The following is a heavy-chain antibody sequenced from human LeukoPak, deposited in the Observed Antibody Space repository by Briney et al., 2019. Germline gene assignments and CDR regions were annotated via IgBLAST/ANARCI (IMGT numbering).Heavy chain of an antibody. J-gene: IGHJ5*02. CDR3: ARGSTRYEA. D-gene: IGHD2-2*01. CDR2: IYGSGST. CDR1: GASIRSHY. Sequence: PETLSLTCTVSGASIRSHYWSWIRQPPGKGLEWIGYIYGSGSTDYNPSLKSRVTISIDTSKNQLYLKVTSVTAADTAVYYCARGSTRYEAWGQGTLVTVSS. V-gene: IGHV4-59*11.